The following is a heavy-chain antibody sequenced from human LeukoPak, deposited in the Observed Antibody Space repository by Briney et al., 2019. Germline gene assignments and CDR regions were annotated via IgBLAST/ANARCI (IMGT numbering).Heavy chain of an antibody. CDR3: ARSPQYSGSYSRY. J-gene: IGHJ4*02. CDR2: IIPIFCTA. Sequence: ASVKVSCKASGGTFSSYAISWVRQAPGQGLEWMGGIIPIFCTANYAQKFQGRVTITADESTSTAYMELSSLRSEDTAVYYCARSPQYSGSYSRYWGQGTLVTVSS. CDR1: GGTFSSYA. V-gene: IGHV1-69*13. D-gene: IGHD1-26*01.